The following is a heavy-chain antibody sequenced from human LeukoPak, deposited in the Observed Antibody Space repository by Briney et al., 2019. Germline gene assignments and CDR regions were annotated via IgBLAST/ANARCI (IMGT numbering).Heavy chain of an antibody. Sequence: GSLRLSCAASGFTVSSNYMSWVRQAPGKGLEWIGSIYYSGSTYYNPSLKSRVTISVDTSKNQFSLKLSSVTAADTAVYYCARISGSYYRHFDYWGQGTLVTVSS. CDR1: GFTVSSNY. V-gene: IGHV4-39*07. CDR2: IYYSGST. J-gene: IGHJ4*02. D-gene: IGHD1-26*01. CDR3: ARISGSYYRHFDY.